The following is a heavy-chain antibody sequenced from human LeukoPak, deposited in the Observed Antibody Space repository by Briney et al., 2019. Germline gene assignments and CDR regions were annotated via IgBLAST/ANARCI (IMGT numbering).Heavy chain of an antibody. V-gene: IGHV4-59*01. J-gene: IGHJ4*02. D-gene: IGHD2/OR15-2a*01. CDR2: IYYSGTT. CDR1: SGSISSDY. CDR3: ARSKYYFDY. Sequence: SETLSLTCTVSSGSISSDYWSLIRQPPGKGLEGIGYIYYSGTTNYNPSLKSRVTMSVDTSRKLFSLKLSSVTAADTAVYYCARSKYYFDYWGQGTLVTVSS.